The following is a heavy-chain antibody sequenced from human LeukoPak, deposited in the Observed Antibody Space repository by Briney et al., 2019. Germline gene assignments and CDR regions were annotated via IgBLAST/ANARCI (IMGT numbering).Heavy chain of an antibody. Sequence: GGSLRLSCAASGFTFSSYWMSWVRQAPGKGLEWVANIKQDGSEKYYVDSVKGRFTISRDNAKNSLYLQMNSLRAEDTAVYYCARVADSSGYSFYYYGLDVWGQGTTVTVSS. D-gene: IGHD3-22*01. J-gene: IGHJ6*02. CDR3: ARVADSSGYSFYYYGLDV. CDR2: IKQDGSEK. CDR1: GFTFSSYW. V-gene: IGHV3-7*02.